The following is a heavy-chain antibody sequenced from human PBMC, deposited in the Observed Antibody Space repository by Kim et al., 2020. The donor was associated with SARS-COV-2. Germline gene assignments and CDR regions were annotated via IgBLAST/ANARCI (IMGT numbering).Heavy chain of an antibody. V-gene: IGHV3-33*01. CDR1: GFTFSSNG. CDR3: ARELWFGESSGGDAFDI. D-gene: IGHD3-10*01. Sequence: GGSLRLSCAASGFTFSSNGMHWVRQAPGKGLEWEAVIWYDGSNKYYADSGKGRFTISRDNSKNTLYLQMNSLRAEDTAVYYCARELWFGESSGGDAFDIWGQGTMVTVSS. CDR2: IWYDGSNK. J-gene: IGHJ3*02.